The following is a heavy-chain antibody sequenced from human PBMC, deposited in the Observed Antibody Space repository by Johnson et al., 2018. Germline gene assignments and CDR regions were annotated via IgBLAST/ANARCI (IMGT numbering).Heavy chain of an antibody. CDR1: GFTFSSYG. J-gene: IGHJ3*02. D-gene: IGHD2/OR15-2a*01. CDR3: ARGGAYFPFDI. V-gene: IGHV3-30*03. Sequence: QVQLVQSGGGVVQPGRSLRLSCAASGFTFSSYGMHWVRQAPGKGLEWVAVISYDGSNKYYADSVKGRFTISRDNSKNTLYLQMNSLRAEDTAVYYCARGGAYFPFDIWGQGTMVTVSS. CDR2: ISYDGSNK.